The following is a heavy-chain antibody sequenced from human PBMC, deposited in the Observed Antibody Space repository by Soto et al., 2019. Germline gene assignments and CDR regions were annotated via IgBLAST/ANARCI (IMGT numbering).Heavy chain of an antibody. CDR3: AAPLVTGMGRLDF. D-gene: IGHD2-21*02. V-gene: IGHV3-23*01. CDR1: GITFSNYA. Sequence: EVQLLESGGDLVQPGGSLRLSCVASGITFSNYAMSWVRLAPGKGLEWISAISGSGGYTYYADSVKGRFTISRDNSRNTVYLQMNSLRDEDTAVYYCAAPLVTGMGRLDFWGQGTLVTVSS. CDR2: ISGSGGYT. J-gene: IGHJ4*02.